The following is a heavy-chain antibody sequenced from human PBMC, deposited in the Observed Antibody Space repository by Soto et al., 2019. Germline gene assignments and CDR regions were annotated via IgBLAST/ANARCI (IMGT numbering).Heavy chain of an antibody. Sequence: EVQLVESGGGLMQPGGSLRLSCAASGFTVSDSYMSWVRQAPGKGLEWVSVTHIGGSTYYADSVKGRFTISRDNSKNTVFLQMNSLRAEDTAVYYCATPSGSYLGFDYWGQGTLVTVSS. CDR2: THIGGST. CDR3: ATPSGSYLGFDY. J-gene: IGHJ4*02. V-gene: IGHV3-53*01. CDR1: GFTVSDSY. D-gene: IGHD1-26*01.